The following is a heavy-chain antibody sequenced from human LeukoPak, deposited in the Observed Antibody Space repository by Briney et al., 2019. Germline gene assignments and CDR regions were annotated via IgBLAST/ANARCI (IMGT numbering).Heavy chain of an antibody. D-gene: IGHD5-24*01. CDR3: AKDRGDCFDY. Sequence: GGSLRLSCAASGFTFSSYGMHWVRQAPGKGLEWVAFIRYDGSNKYYADSVKGRFTISRDNSKNTLYLQMNSLRVEDTAVYYCAKDRGDCFDYWGQGTLVTVSS. V-gene: IGHV3-30*02. CDR1: GFTFSSYG. J-gene: IGHJ4*02. CDR2: IRYDGSNK.